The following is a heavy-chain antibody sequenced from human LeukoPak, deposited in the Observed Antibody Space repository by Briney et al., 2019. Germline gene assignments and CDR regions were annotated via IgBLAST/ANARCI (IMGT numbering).Heavy chain of an antibody. J-gene: IGHJ4*02. Sequence: SETLSLTCTVSGGSINSYYWTWIRQPAGKGLEWIGRIYTGGSTNYNPSLESRVTMSVDTSKNQFSLKLNSVTAADTAVYYCAKTLSRDIVVVPADIGFDYWGQGTLVTVSS. D-gene: IGHD2-2*02. CDR1: GGSINSYY. V-gene: IGHV4-4*07. CDR2: IYTGGST. CDR3: AKTLSRDIVVVPADIGFDY.